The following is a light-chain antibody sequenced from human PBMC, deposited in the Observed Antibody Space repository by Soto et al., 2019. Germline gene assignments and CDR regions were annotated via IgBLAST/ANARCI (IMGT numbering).Light chain of an antibody. V-gene: IGLV2-11*01. CDR3: CSYAGSHTFV. J-gene: IGLJ2*01. CDR1: SSDVGGYNY. CDR2: DVS. Sequence: QSALTQPRSVSGSPGQSVTISCTGTSSDVGGYNYVSWYQQHPGKAPKLMIYDVSKRPSGVPDRFSGSKSCYSASLTISEFQAVDEAEYYRCSYAGSHTFVFGGGTKVTV.